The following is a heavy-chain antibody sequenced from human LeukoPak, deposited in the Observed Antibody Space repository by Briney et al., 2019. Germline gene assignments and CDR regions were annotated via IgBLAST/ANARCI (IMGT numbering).Heavy chain of an antibody. D-gene: IGHD3-10*01. CDR2: MNPNSGNT. CDR1: GYTFTSYD. Sequence: ASVKVSCKASGYTFTSYDINWVRQAIGQGLEWMGWMNPNSGNTGYAQKFQGRVTMTRNTSISTAYIELSSLRSEDTAVSYCARGYYGSGSYYRAWGQGTLVTVSS. V-gene: IGHV1-8*01. J-gene: IGHJ5*02. CDR3: ARGYYGSGSYYRA.